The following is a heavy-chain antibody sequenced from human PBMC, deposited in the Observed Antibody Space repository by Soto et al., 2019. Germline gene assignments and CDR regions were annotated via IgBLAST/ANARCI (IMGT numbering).Heavy chain of an antibody. J-gene: IGHJ3*01. CDR2: ILHDGSEE. CDR1: GFPFGNYG. V-gene: IGHV3-33*01. Sequence: QLVESGGGVVQPGTSLRLSCAASGFPFGNYGMHWVRQAPGKGLEWVSLILHDGSEEFYRDSVRGRFTISRDNSKNPLYLQMSSLRDDDTALYYCVRDDDAGPNALDLWGQGTMVSVSS. CDR3: VRDDDAGPNALDL. D-gene: IGHD1-1*01.